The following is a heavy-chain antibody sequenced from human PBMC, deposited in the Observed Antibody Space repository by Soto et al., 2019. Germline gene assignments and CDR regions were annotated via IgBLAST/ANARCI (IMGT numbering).Heavy chain of an antibody. V-gene: IGHV4-34*01. D-gene: IGHD3-10*01. Sequence: SETLSLTCAVYGGSFSGYYWSWIRQTPGKGLEWIGEINQSGGTHYNPSLKSRVTISVDTSKNQFSLKLSSVTATDTAVYYCARGRSITMLRGAPPDYWGHGTLVTVSS. CDR3: ARGRSITMLRGAPPDY. CDR2: INQSGGT. J-gene: IGHJ4*01. CDR1: GGSFSGYY.